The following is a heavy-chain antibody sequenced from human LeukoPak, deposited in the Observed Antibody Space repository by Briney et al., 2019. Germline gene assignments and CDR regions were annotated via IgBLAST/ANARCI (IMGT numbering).Heavy chain of an antibody. CDR2: CRDKANSYTT. V-gene: IGHV3-72*01. D-gene: IGHD1-26*01. J-gene: IGHJ4*02. CDR1: GFTFTDHS. CDR3: ARLLGAND. Sequence: YPGGSLRLSCVASGFTFTDHSMDWVRQAPGKGLEWVGRCRDKANSYTTVYAASVKGRFTISRDDSKNSLYLQMNSLETEDTAVYYCARLLGANDWGQGTLVTVSS.